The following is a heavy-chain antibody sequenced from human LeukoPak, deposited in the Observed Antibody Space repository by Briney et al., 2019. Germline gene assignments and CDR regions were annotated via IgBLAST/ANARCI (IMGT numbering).Heavy chain of an antibody. D-gene: IGHD2-2*01. J-gene: IGHJ5*02. CDR1: GYTFTGYY. CDR3: AKDSSLVPAAYNWFDP. CDR2: INPNSGGT. Sequence: ASVKVSCKASGYTFTGYYMHWVRQAPGQGLEWMGWINPNSGGTNYAQKFQGGVTMTRDTSISTAYMELSRLRSDDTAVYYCAKDSSLVPAAYNWFDPWGQGTLVTVSS. V-gene: IGHV1-2*02.